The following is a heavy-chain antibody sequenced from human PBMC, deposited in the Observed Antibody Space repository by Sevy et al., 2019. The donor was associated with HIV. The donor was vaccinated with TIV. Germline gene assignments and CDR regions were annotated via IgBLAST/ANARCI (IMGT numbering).Heavy chain of an antibody. Sequence: ASVKVSCKASGYTFTSYGISWVRQAPGQGLEWMGWISGYNGNTNYAQKFQGRVTMTTDTSTSTAYMDLRSLRSDDTAVYYCARDGSGFYFDYWGQGTLVTVSS. J-gene: IGHJ4*02. D-gene: IGHD6-19*01. V-gene: IGHV1-18*04. CDR1: GYTFTSYG. CDR3: ARDGSGFYFDY. CDR2: ISGYNGNT.